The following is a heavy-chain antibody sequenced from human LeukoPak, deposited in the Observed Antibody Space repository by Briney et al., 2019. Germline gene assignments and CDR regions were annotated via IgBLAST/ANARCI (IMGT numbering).Heavy chain of an antibody. CDR1: GYTFTSYA. CDR2: INAGNGNT. V-gene: IGHV1-3*01. CDR3: ARDAVPYCSSTSCYRMDV. Sequence: ASVKVCCKASGYTFTSYAMHWVRQAPGQRLEWMGWINAGNGNTKYSQKFQARVTITRDTSASTAYMELSSLRSEDTAVYYCARDAVPYCSSTSCYRMDVWGKGTTVTVSS. J-gene: IGHJ6*04. D-gene: IGHD2-2*01.